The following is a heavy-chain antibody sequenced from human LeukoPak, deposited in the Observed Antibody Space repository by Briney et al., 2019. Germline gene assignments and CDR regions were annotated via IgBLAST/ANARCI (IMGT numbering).Heavy chain of an antibody. D-gene: IGHD4-11*01. CDR2: ISGSGGST. J-gene: IGHJ6*03. Sequence: PGGSLRLSCAASGFTFSSYAMSWVRQALGKGLEWVSAISGSGGSTYYADSVKGRFTISRDNSKNTLYLQMNSLRAEDTAVYYCAKAVTTVTYYYYYMDVWGKGTTVTVSS. CDR3: AKAVTTVTYYYYYMDV. CDR1: GFTFSSYA. V-gene: IGHV3-23*01.